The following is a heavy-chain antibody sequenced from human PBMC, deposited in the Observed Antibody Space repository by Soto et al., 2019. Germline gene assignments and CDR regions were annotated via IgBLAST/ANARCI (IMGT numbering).Heavy chain of an antibody. CDR3: ARGTGIYYDSSGYYHDDYYFDY. D-gene: IGHD3-22*01. Sequence: SETLSLTCTVSGGSISSYYWSWIRQPPGKGLEWIGYIYYSGSTNYNPSLKSRVTISVDTSKNQFSLMLSSVTAADTAVYYCARGTGIYYDSSGYYHDDYYFDYWGQEPWSPSPQ. CDR1: GGSISSYY. J-gene: IGHJ4*01. V-gene: IGHV4-59*01. CDR2: IYYSGST.